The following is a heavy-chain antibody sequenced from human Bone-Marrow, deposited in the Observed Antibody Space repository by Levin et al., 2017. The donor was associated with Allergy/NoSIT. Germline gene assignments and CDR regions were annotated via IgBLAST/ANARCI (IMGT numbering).Heavy chain of an antibody. D-gene: IGHD3-9*01. CDR2: IYYSGNT. CDR3: ARAGRYDY. Sequence: RSQTLSLTCTVSGDSISSSNYYWGWIRQPPGKGLEWIGSIYYSGNTYYNPSLKSRLTISVDTSKNQFSLKLRSVTAADTAVYYCARAGRYDYWGQGTLVTVSS. CDR1: GDSISSSNYY. V-gene: IGHV4-39*07. J-gene: IGHJ4*02.